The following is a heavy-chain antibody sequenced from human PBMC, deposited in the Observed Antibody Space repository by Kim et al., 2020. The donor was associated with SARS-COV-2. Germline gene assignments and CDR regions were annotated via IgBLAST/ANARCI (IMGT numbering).Heavy chain of an antibody. CDR3: ARDRLVVAATGLDY. Sequence: GGSLRLSCAASGFTFSSYSMNWVRQAPGKGLEWVSSISSSSSYIYYADSVKGRFTISRDNAKNSLYLQMNSLRAEDTAVYYCARDRLVVAATGLDYWGQGTLVTVSS. CDR1: GFTFSSYS. J-gene: IGHJ4*02. V-gene: IGHV3-21*01. CDR2: ISSSSSYI. D-gene: IGHD2-15*01.